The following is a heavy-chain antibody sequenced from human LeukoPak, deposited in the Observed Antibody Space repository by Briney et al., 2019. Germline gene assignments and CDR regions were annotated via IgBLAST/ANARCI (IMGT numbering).Heavy chain of an antibody. CDR2: IYSSGNS. V-gene: IGHV4-39*07. J-gene: IGHJ3*01. Sequence: PSETLSLTCTVSSDSLSSSSNYWGWIRQPPGRGLEWIGSIYSSGNSFYNPSLKSRVTISVDTSNNQFSLRLTSVTAADTAVYYCATYHDDYGGTSGAFDVWGQGTMVTVSS. CDR3: ATYHDDYGGTSGAFDV. CDR1: SDSLSSSSNY. D-gene: IGHD4-23*01.